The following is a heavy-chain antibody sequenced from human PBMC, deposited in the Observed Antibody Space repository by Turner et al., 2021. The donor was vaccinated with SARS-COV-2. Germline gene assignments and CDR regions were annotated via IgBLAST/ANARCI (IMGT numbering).Heavy chain of an antibody. CDR2: ISYDGSNK. D-gene: IGHD3-3*01. V-gene: IGHV3-30*18. J-gene: IGHJ4*02. CDR1: GFTFSSYG. Sequence: QVQLVESGGGAVQPGMSLRLSCAASGFTFSSYGMHWVRQAPGKGLGWVAVISYDGSNKYYADSVKGRITISKDNSKNTLYLQMNSLRDEDTAVYYCAKDDNYDFWTGYYMYWGQGTLVTVSS. CDR3: AKDDNYDFWTGYYMY.